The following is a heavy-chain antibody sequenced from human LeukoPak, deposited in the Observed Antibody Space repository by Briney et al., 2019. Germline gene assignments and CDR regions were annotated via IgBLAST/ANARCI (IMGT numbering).Heavy chain of an antibody. V-gene: IGHV4-39*01. D-gene: IGHD3-22*01. CDR2: IYYSGST. CDR3: ASDADSSGYLRD. Sequence: SETLSLTCTVSGGSISRYYWGWIRQPPGKGLEWIGSIYYSGSTYYNPSLKSRVTISVDTSKNQFSLKLSSVTAADTAVYYCASDADSSGYLRDWGQGTLVTVSS. J-gene: IGHJ4*02. CDR1: GGSISRYY.